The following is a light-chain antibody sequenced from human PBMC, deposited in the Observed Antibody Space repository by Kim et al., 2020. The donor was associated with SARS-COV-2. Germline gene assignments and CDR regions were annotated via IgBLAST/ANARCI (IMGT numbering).Light chain of an antibody. Sequence: LSPGERATLSCRASQSVSSSYLAWNQQKPGQAPRLLIYGATSRATGIPDRFGGSGSGTDFTLTISRLEPEDFAVYYCQQYGSSPYTFGQGTKLEI. CDR1: QSVSSSY. CDR3: QQYGSSPYT. J-gene: IGKJ2*01. V-gene: IGKV3-20*01. CDR2: GAT.